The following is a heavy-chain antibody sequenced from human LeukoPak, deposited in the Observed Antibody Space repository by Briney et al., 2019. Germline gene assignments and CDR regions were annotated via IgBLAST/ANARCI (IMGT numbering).Heavy chain of an antibody. CDR3: ARTNAFDY. J-gene: IGHJ4*02. CDR1: GGSINSGTYY. V-gene: IGHV4-61*02. D-gene: IGHD2-8*01. CDR2: IYTSGNS. Sequence: SETLSLTCTVSGGSINSGTYYWSWIRQPAGKGLEWIGRIYTSGNSNYNPSLKSRVIISIDTSKNQFSLKLSSVTAADTAVYYCARTNAFDYWGQGILVTVSS.